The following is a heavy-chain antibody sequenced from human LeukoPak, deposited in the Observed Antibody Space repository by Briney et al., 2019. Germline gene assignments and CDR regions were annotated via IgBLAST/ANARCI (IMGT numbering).Heavy chain of an antibody. D-gene: IGHD6-13*01. Sequence: GGSLRLSCAASGFTVSSNYMSWVRQAPGKGLEWVSVIYSGGSTYYADSVKGRFTISRDNSKNTLYPQMNSLRDEDTAVYYCARADSSSWYGQWGQGTLVTVSS. CDR2: IYSGGST. V-gene: IGHV3-53*01. CDR1: GFTVSSNY. J-gene: IGHJ4*02. CDR3: ARADSSSWYGQ.